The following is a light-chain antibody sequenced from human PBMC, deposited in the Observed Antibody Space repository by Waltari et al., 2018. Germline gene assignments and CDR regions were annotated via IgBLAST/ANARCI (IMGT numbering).Light chain of an antibody. CDR3: QQYGSSPRT. V-gene: IGKV3-20*01. CDR2: GAP. J-gene: IGKJ1*01. Sequence: EIVLTQSPGTLSLSPGERATLSCSPSQSVTGSYLAWYQQNPGQAPRLLISGAPSRATGIPDRFSGSGSGPDFTLTISRLEPEDFAVYYCQQYGSSPRTFGQGTRVEIK. CDR1: QSVTGSY.